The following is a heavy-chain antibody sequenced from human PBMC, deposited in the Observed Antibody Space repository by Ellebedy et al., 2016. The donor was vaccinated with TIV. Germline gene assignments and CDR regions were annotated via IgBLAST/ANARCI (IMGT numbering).Heavy chain of an antibody. J-gene: IGHJ3*01. V-gene: IGHV3-23*01. D-gene: IGHD3-10*01. Sequence: GESLKISXAASGFTFSSYAMSWVRQAPGKGLGWVSAISGSGDSTYYADSVKGRFTISRDNSKNTLYLQMNSLRAEDTAVYYCAKGALWFGEIDAFDVWGQGTMVTVSS. CDR1: GFTFSSYA. CDR2: ISGSGDST. CDR3: AKGALWFGEIDAFDV.